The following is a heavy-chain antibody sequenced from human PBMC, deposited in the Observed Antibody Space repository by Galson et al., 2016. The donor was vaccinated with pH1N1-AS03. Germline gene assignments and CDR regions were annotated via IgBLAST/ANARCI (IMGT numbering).Heavy chain of an antibody. Sequence: PALVKPTQTLTLTCSLSGVSVPSSGLAVGWFRLPPGKALEWLALISWDDAKRFSPSLRNRLTITKDASRNQAVLTVTNVDPLDTATYFCALPNSGGNAFEIWGPGTMVTVSS. CDR2: ISWDDAK. V-gene: IGHV2-5*02. J-gene: IGHJ3*02. CDR3: ALPNSGGNAFEI. CDR1: GVSVPSSGLA. D-gene: IGHD2/OR15-2a*01.